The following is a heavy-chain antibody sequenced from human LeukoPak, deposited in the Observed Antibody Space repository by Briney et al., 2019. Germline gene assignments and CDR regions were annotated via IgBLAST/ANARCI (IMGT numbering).Heavy chain of an antibody. CDR1: RFTFSNYW. CDR3: ARVRGGGGRSYAADAFDI. CDR2: IYNDGSST. Sequence: GGSLRLSCAASRFTFSNYWMHWVRQAPGKGLVWVSRIYNDGSSTSYADSVKGRFTISRDNAKSTLYLQMNSLRAEDTAVYYCARVRGGGGRSYAADAFDIWGQGTMVTVSS. J-gene: IGHJ3*02. V-gene: IGHV3-74*01. D-gene: IGHD2-21*01.